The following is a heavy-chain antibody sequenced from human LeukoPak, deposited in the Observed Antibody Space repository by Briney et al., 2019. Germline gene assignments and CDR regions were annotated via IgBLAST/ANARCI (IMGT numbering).Heavy chain of an antibody. Sequence: GGSLRLSCAASGFTVSSNYMRWVRQAPGKGLEWVSGISGSGGTTYYADSVKGQFTIYRDNPENTLYLQMNSLRAEDTAVYFCAKVYCSLSNCQLVDYWGQGTLVTVSS. CDR3: AKVYCSLSNCQLVDY. V-gene: IGHV3-23*01. J-gene: IGHJ4*02. D-gene: IGHD4-11*01. CDR2: ISGSGGTT. CDR1: GFTVSSNY.